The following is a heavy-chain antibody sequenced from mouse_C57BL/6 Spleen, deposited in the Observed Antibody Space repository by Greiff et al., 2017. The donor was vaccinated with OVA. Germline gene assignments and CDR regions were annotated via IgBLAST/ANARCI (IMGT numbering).Heavy chain of an antibody. V-gene: IGHV1-20*01. D-gene: IGHD1-1*01. CDR1: GYSFTGYF. Sequence: VQLQQSGPELVKPGDSVKISCKASGYSFTGYFMNWVMQSHGKSLEWIGRINPYNGDTFYNQKFKGKATLTVDKSSSTAHMELRSLTSEDSAVYYCARSSGRVGGYYAMDYWGQGTSVTVSS. J-gene: IGHJ4*01. CDR2: INPYNGDT. CDR3: ARSSGRVGGYYAMDY.